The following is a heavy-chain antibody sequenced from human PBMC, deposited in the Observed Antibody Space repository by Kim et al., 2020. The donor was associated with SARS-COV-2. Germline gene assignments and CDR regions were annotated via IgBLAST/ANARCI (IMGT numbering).Heavy chain of an antibody. CDR3: AKGDTVTGSLMTTGDYGIDV. Sequence: GGSLRLSCAASGFTFSSYGMHWVRQAPGKGLEWVAAISYDGSNKYYADSVNGRFTISRDNSKNTLYLQMNSLRAEDTAVYYCAKGDTVTGSLMTTGDYGIDVWDQGAMVTVSS. J-gene: IGHJ6*02. CDR2: ISYDGSNK. V-gene: IGHV3-30*18. CDR1: GFTFSSYG. D-gene: IGHD4-4*01.